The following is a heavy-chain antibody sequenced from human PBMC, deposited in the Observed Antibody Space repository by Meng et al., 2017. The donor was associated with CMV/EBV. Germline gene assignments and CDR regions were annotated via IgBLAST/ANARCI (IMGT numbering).Heavy chain of an antibody. V-gene: IGHV3-9*03. CDR1: GFTFDDYA. J-gene: IGHJ3*01. CDR3: AKR. CDR2: FTWNSGSI. Sequence: GGSLKISCAASGFTFDDYAMHWVRQAPGKGLEWVSGFTWNSGSIAYADSLKGRFTISRDIAKNSLYLHMNSLRAEDMALYYCAKRWGQ.